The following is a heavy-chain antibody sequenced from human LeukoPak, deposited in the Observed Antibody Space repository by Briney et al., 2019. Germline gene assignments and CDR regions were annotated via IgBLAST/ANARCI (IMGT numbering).Heavy chain of an antibody. J-gene: IGHJ4*02. D-gene: IGHD3-22*01. V-gene: IGHV4-39*07. CDR2: IYYSGST. CDR1: GGSISSSSYY. CDR3: ARGSSGYYYPFDY. Sequence: SETLSLTCTVSGGSISSSSYYWGWIRQPPGKGLEWIGSIYYSGSTYYNPSLKSRVTISVDTSKNQFSLKLSSVTAADTAVYYCARGSSGYYYPFDYWGQGTPVTVSS.